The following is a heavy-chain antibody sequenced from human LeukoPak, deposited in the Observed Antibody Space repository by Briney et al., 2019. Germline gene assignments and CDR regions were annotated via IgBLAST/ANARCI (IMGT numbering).Heavy chain of an antibody. V-gene: IGHV4-38-2*02. D-gene: IGHD6-19*01. CDR1: GYSISSGYY. J-gene: IGHJ6*02. Sequence: SETLSLTCTVSGYSISSGYYWGWIRQPPGKGLEWIGSIYHSGSTYYNPSLKSRVTISVDTSKNQFSLKLSSVTAADTAVYYCARVDTSGWERGWDYYYGMDVWGQGTTVTVSS. CDR3: ARVDTSGWERGWDYYYGMDV. CDR2: IYHSGST.